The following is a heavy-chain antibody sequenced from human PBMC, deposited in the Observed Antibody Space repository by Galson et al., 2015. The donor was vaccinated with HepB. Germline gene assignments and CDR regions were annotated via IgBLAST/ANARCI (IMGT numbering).Heavy chain of an antibody. J-gene: IGHJ4*02. Sequence: SLRLSCAGSGFTFGDYGMSWFRQAPGQGLEWVGFIRRNAYGGTIEYAASVKGRFTISRDDSKSVAYLQMNSLKTEDTAVYYCTRIITGRQFDYWGQGTLVTVSS. CDR3: TRIITGRQFDY. D-gene: IGHD1-20*01. CDR1: GFTFGDYG. CDR2: IRRNAYGGTI. V-gene: IGHV3-49*03.